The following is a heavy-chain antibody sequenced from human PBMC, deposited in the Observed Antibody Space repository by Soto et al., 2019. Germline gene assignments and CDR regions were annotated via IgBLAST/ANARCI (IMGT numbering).Heavy chain of an antibody. V-gene: IGHV4-34*01. CDR2: INHSGST. D-gene: IGHD3-10*01. Sequence: PSETLSLTCAVYGGSFSGYYWSWIRQPPGKGLEWIGEINHSGSTNYNPSLKSRVTISVDTSKNQFSLKLSSVTAADTAVYYCARRPRFLGYYGSGNGGNWFDPWGQGTLVTVSS. J-gene: IGHJ5*02. CDR1: GGSFSGYY. CDR3: ARRPRFLGYYGSGNGGNWFDP.